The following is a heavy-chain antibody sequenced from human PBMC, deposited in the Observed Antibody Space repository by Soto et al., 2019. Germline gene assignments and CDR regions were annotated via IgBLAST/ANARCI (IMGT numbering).Heavy chain of an antibody. V-gene: IGHV3-33*01. CDR2: IWDDGSDN. Sequence: QLVESGGGVVQPGRSLRLSCVAPGFTFSTYDMHWVRQAPGKGLEWVAVIWDDGSDNYYADSLKGRLSISRDNSRNNLYLHMNNLMDEDTAVYYCVRNGLVVGPFPSPLNWIDTWGQGTLVTVSS. D-gene: IGHD1-26*01. J-gene: IGHJ5*02. CDR1: GFTFSTYD. CDR3: VRNGLVVGPFPSPLNWIDT.